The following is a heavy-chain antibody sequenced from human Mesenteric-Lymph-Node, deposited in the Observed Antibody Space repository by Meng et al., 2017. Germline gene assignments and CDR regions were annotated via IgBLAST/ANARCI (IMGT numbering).Heavy chain of an antibody. J-gene: IGHJ4*02. Sequence: QVQLQESGPGLVKPSQTLSLTFTVSVGSISSGAYYWTWIRQHPGKGLEWIGYIYYTGSTYYNPSLKSRVTISGDTSKNQFSLKLSSVTAADTAVYYCVTWIQLGAFDYWGQGTLVTVSS. V-gene: IGHV4-31*03. CDR2: IYYTGST. D-gene: IGHD1-1*01. CDR3: VTWIQLGAFDY. CDR1: VGSISSGAYY.